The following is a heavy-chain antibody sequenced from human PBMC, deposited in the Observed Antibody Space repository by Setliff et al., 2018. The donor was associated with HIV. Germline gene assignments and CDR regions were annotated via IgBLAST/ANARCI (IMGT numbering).Heavy chain of an antibody. Sequence: SETLSLTCAVSGYSISSGYYWGWIRQPPGKGLEWIGSIFHSAATNYNPSLKSRVTISIDTSKNQFSLKLTSVTAADTAVYYCARHSFPFGGKGVDYWGQGTLVTVSS. CDR3: ARHSFPFGGKGVDY. V-gene: IGHV4-38-2*01. J-gene: IGHJ4*02. CDR2: IFHSAAT. CDR1: GYSISSGYY. D-gene: IGHD2-15*01.